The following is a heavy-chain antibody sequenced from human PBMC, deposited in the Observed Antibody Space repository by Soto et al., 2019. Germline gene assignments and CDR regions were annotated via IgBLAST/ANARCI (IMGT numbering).Heavy chain of an antibody. CDR3: ASAYCSSTSCYDVYYYYGMDV. CDR2: ISAYNGNT. Sequence: QVQLVQSGAEVKKPGASVKVSCKASGYTFTSYGISWVRQAPGQGLEWMGWISAYNGNTNYAQKLQGRVTMTTDTSTSTAYMELRSLRSDATAVYYCASAYCSSTSCYDVYYYYGMDVWGQGTTVTVSS. CDR1: GYTFTSYG. V-gene: IGHV1-18*01. D-gene: IGHD2-2*01. J-gene: IGHJ6*02.